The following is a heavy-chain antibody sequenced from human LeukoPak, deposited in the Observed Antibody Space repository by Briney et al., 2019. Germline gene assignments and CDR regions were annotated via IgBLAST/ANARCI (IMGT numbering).Heavy chain of an antibody. CDR1: GVSLCSYY. CDR3: ARVYYDILTGYSDYYMDV. V-gene: IGHV4-59*01. Sequence: SETLSLTCTVSGVSLCSYYWSWIRQPPGKGLEWIGYIYYSGSTNYNPSLKSRVTISVDTSKNQFSLKLSSVTAADTAVYYCARVYYDILTGYSDYYMDVWGKGTTVTISS. CDR2: IYYSGST. J-gene: IGHJ6*03. D-gene: IGHD3-9*01.